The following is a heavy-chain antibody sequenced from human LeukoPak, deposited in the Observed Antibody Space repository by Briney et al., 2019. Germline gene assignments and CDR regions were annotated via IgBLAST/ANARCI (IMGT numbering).Heavy chain of an antibody. D-gene: IGHD1/OR15-1a*01. CDR2: IFTSGST. V-gene: IGHV4-4*07. J-gene: IGHJ6*03. CDR3: ARTRNWDNGPYYYYYMDV. CDR1: GGSISSYY. Sequence: SETLSLTCTVSGGSISSYYWSWVRQPAGKGLEWIGRIFTSGSTNYNPSLKSRVIISVDKSKNQFSLKLSSVTAADTAVYYCARTRNWDNGPYYYYYMDVWGKGTTVTVSS.